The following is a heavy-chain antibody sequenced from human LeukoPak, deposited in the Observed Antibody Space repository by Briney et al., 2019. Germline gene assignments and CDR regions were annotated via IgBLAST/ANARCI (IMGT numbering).Heavy chain of an antibody. CDR1: GGSISSGGYY. CDR3: ASRYYDFWSGYFDY. Sequence: SETLSLTCTVSGGSISSGGYYWSWIRQHPGQGLEWIGYIYYSGSTYYNPSLKSRVTISVDTSKNQFSLKLSSVTAADTAVYYCASRYYDFWSGYFDYWGQGTLVTVSS. CDR2: IYYSGST. V-gene: IGHV4-31*03. D-gene: IGHD3-3*01. J-gene: IGHJ4*02.